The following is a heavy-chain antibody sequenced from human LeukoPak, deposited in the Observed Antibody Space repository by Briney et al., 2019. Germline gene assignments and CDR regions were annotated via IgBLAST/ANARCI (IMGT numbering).Heavy chain of an antibody. CDR3: ARARGGRTYSETGGYPVFDN. CDR2: IWYDGIKE. CDR1: GFTFSSYG. D-gene: IGHD2-8*02. J-gene: IGHJ4*02. Sequence: GRSLRLSCAASGFTFSSYGMHWVRQAPGKGLEWVAVIWYDGIKEYHADSVKGRFTISRDNSKNTLYLQMDSLRAEDTAVYFCARARGGRTYSETGGYPVFDNWGQGTLVTVSS. V-gene: IGHV3-33*01.